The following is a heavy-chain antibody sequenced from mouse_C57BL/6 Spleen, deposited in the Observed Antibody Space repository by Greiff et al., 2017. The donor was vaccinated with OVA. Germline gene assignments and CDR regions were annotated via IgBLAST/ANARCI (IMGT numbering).Heavy chain of an antibody. V-gene: IGHV1-55*01. D-gene: IGHD1-1*01. Sequence: QVQLQQPGAELVKPGASVKMSCKASGYTFTSYWITWVKQRPGQGLEWIGDIYPGSGSTNYNEKFKSKATLTVDTSSSTAYMQLSSLTSEDSAVYYCARGTTVVANFDYWGQGTTLTVSS. CDR3: ARGTTVVANFDY. CDR1: GYTFTSYW. CDR2: IYPGSGST. J-gene: IGHJ2*01.